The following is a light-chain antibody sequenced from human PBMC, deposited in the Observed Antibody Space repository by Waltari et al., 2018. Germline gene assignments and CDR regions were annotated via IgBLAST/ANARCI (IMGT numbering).Light chain of an antibody. Sequence: QSALTQPASVSGSPGQSITISCTGTRSDIGAYNFVPWYPKHPGKAPKVMIYDVNNRPSGVSSRFSGSKSGNTASLTISGLQAEDEADYYCSSYTTGSTRYVFGSGTKVTVL. CDR1: RSDIGAYNF. CDR2: DVN. CDR3: SSYTTGSTRYV. J-gene: IGLJ1*01. V-gene: IGLV2-14*03.